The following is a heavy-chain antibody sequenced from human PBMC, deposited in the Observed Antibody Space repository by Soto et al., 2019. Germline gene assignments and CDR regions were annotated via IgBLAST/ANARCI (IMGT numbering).Heavy chain of an antibody. CDR1: GCAFTKYA. CDR3: ARVRMGDYYDLSGHYRTHAFDM. V-gene: IGHV1-3*01. Sequence: ASVKVSCKASGCAFTKYAVHWVGQAPGQRLDWMGWINAGNGNTEYSHKFQGRVTITRDTSATTAYMELRSLRSEDKAVYYCARVRMGDYYDLSGHYRTHAFDMWGQ. D-gene: IGHD3-22*01. CDR2: INAGNGNT. J-gene: IGHJ3*02.